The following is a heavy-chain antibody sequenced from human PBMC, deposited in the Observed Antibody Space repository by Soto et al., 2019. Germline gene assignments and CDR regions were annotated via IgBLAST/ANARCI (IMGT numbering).Heavy chain of an antibody. CDR2: IYHSGTT. CDR3: AGGVSDFDVRRYRTSYFDQ. D-gene: IGHD3-10*02. V-gene: IGHV4-38-2*01. CDR1: GDSITSIYH. Sequence: SETLSLTGAVSGDSITSIYHWAWIRQPPGRGLEWVASIYHSGTTYYNPSLTGRVDISVDTSKNEFSLNLQSLTAADTAFYYCAGGVSDFDVRRYRTSYFDQFGQGILVTFCS. J-gene: IGHJ4*02.